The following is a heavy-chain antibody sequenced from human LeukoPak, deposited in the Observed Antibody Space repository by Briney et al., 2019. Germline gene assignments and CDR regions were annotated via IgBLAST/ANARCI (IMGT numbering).Heavy chain of an antibody. Sequence: PSETLSLTCTVSGGPISTYHWNWLRQPPGKGLEWIGYFNYSGSTNSNPSLKSRATISMDTSKHHFSLKLSSVTAADTAVYYCARDTRSYDSSGYYFFDFWGQGTLVTVSS. J-gene: IGHJ4*02. CDR2: FNYSGST. D-gene: IGHD3-22*01. CDR1: GGPISTYH. CDR3: ARDTRSYDSSGYYFFDF. V-gene: IGHV4-59*01.